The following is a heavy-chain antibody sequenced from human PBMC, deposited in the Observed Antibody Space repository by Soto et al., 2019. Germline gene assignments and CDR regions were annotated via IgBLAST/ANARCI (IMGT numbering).Heavy chain of an antibody. Sequence: EVQLLESGGGLVQPGGSLRLSCVASGFTFSSYAMTWVRQAPGKGLEWVSAISGSGGSTYYADSVKGRFTISRDNSKNTLYLQMSSLRAEDTAVYYCAKGSSSWYFHFDYWGQGTLLTVSS. V-gene: IGHV3-23*01. J-gene: IGHJ4*02. CDR3: AKGSSSWYFHFDY. D-gene: IGHD6-13*01. CDR2: ISGSGGST. CDR1: GFTFSSYA.